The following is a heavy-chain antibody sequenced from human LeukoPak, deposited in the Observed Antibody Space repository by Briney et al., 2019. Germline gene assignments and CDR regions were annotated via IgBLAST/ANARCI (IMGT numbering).Heavy chain of an antibody. CDR3: ASSGWLPALDY. D-gene: IGHD6-19*01. Sequence: SETLSLTCAVYGGSFSGYYWSWIRQPPGKGLEWVGYIYYSGSTNYNPSLKSRVTISVDTSKNQFSLKLSSVTAADTAVYYCASSGWLPALDYWGQGTLVTVSS. V-gene: IGHV4-59*01. CDR1: GGSFSGYY. J-gene: IGHJ4*02. CDR2: IYYSGST.